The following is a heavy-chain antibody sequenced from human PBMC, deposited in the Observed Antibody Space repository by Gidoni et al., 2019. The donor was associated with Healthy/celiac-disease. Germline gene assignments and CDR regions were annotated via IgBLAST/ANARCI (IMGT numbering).Heavy chain of an antibody. CDR3: AEGGGDDCWSGFYWYFDL. CDR2: ISGSRGST. V-gene: IGHV3-23*01. CDR1: GFTFSSYA. Sequence: EVQLLESGGGLVQPGGSLRLSCAASGFTFSSYAMNWVRQAPRKGLEWVSGISGSRGSTYYAGSVKGQCTIARENYKKALYLQMNSLRAEGTAAYYCAEGGGDDCWSGFYWYFDLWGRGTLVTVSS. J-gene: IGHJ2*01. D-gene: IGHD3-3*01.